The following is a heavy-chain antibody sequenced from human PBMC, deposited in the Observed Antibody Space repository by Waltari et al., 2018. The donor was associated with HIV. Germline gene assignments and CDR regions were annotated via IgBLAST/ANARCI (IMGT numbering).Heavy chain of an antibody. Sequence: QVHLVGSGGGVVQPGRSLRLSCAASEVTFSSTGRHWVRQAPGKGLEWVAVISYDGSKKYYADSVKGRFTISRDNSKNTLFLEMNSLRAEDTAVYYCAKDRTYYYGSGNNYYQYYGMDVWGQGTTVTVSS. CDR3: AKDRTYYYGSGNNYYQYYGMDV. V-gene: IGHV3-30*18. CDR2: ISYDGSKK. D-gene: IGHD3-10*01. J-gene: IGHJ6*02. CDR1: EVTFSSTG.